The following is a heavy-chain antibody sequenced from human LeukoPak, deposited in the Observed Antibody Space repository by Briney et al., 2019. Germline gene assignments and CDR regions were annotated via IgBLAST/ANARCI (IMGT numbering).Heavy chain of an antibody. D-gene: IGHD3-16*01. Sequence: SEALSLTCAVYGGSFSGYYWGWIRQPPGKGLEWIGYIFYSGSTNYNPSLKSRVTISVDTSKNQFSLKLSSVTAADTAVYYCGRGFYVAKNAGVFDMWGQGTMVAVSS. CDR3: GRGFYVAKNAGVFDM. J-gene: IGHJ3*02. CDR1: GGSFSGYY. V-gene: IGHV4-59*01. CDR2: IFYSGST.